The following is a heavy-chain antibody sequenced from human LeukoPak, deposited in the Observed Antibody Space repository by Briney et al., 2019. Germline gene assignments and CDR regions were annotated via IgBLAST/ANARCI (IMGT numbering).Heavy chain of an antibody. V-gene: IGHV4-59*01. Sequence: SSETLSLNCTGSGGSISSYYWSWIRQPPGKGLEWIGYIYYSGSTNYNPSLKSRVTISGDTSKSQFSLKLSSVTAADTAVYYCARGYCSGGSCYPYNWFDPWGQGTLVTVSS. CDR2: IYYSGST. CDR1: GGSISSYY. CDR3: ARGYCSGGSCYPYNWFDP. J-gene: IGHJ5*02. D-gene: IGHD2-15*01.